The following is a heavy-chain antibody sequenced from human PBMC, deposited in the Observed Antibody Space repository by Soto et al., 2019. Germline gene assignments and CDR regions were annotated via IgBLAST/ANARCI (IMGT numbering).Heavy chain of an antibody. J-gene: IGHJ5*02. CDR2: IYYSGST. CDR3: ARDREYYDILTGPGANWFDP. D-gene: IGHD3-9*01. V-gene: IGHV4-31*03. Sequence: SETLSLTCTVSCGSIRSGGYYWSWIRQHPGKGLEWIGYIYYSGSTYYNPSLKSRVTISVDTSKNQFSLKLSSVTAADTAVYYCARDREYYDILTGPGANWFDPWGQGTRVTVSS. CDR1: CGSIRSGGYY.